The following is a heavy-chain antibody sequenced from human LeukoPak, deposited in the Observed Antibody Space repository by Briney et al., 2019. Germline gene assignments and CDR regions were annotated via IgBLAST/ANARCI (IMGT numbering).Heavy chain of an antibody. Sequence: SETLSLTCTVSGDSISSFSWSWIRQSPGKRLEWIGYLYYSGTANYNPSLRSRVTISSDTSKNQFSLKLSSLTAADTAVYYCAKDRGSSGWKRGVGDYWGQGTLVTVSS. V-gene: IGHV4-59*01. D-gene: IGHD6-19*01. CDR3: AKDRGSSGWKRGVGDY. CDR2: LYYSGTA. CDR1: GDSISSFS. J-gene: IGHJ4*02.